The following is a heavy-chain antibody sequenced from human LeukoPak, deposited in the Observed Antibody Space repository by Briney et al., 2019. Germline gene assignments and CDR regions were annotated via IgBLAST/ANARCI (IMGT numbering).Heavy chain of an antibody. D-gene: IGHD3-16*02. J-gene: IGHJ4*02. V-gene: IGHV3-30-3*01. CDR1: GFTFSIYA. CDR2: ISFDGNNK. Sequence: GGSLRLSCAASGFTFSIYAMHWVRQAPGKGLEWVAVISFDGNNKYYGDSVRGRFTISRDNSKNTLYLQMNSLRAEDTAVYYCARDHAMITLGGLIDYYFDYWGQGTLLTVSS. CDR3: ARDHAMITLGGLIDYYFDY.